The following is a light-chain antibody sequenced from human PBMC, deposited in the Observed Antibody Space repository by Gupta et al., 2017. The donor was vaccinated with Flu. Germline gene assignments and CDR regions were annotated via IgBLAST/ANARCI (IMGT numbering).Light chain of an antibody. CDR2: KAS. CDR1: QSINRF. Sequence: DIQMTQSPSILSASVGDRVTITCRASQSINRFLAWYQQKPGKAPNLLIYKASSLESGVPSRFSGSGSGADFTLTISSLQPDDFATYYCQQYNTYSWTFGQGTKVEIK. V-gene: IGKV1-5*03. J-gene: IGKJ1*01. CDR3: QQYNTYSWT.